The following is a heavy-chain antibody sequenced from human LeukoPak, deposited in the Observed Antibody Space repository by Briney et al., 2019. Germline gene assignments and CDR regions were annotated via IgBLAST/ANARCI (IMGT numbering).Heavy chain of an antibody. Sequence: GGSLRLSCAASGLNFNDNDMDWVRQAPGKGLEWVAVVWDDGSNKYYAESVKGRFTISRDNSKNMLYLQMNSLRVEDTAVYYCAKERGGQDWDFDLWGRGTLVTVSS. V-gene: IGHV3-33*06. CDR1: GLNFNDND. D-gene: IGHD3-10*01. J-gene: IGHJ2*01. CDR2: VWDDGSNK. CDR3: AKERGGQDWDFDL.